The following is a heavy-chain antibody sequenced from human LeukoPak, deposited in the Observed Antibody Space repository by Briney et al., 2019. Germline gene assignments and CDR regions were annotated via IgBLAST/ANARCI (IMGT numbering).Heavy chain of an antibody. D-gene: IGHD6-13*01. J-gene: IGHJ4*02. CDR1: GFTFSSYA. V-gene: IGHV3-23*01. CDR2: ISGSGGST. Sequence: PGGSLGLSCAASGFTFSSYAMSWVRQAPGKGLEWVSAISGSGGSTYYADSVKGRFTISRDNSKNTLYLQMNSLRAEDTAVYYCAKAAGYSSSWYLDYWGQGTLVTVSS. CDR3: AKAAGYSSSWYLDY.